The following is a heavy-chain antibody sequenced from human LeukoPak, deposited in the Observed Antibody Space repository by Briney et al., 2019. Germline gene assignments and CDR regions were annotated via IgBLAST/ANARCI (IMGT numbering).Heavy chain of an antibody. CDR1: GFTFSSYA. CDR2: ISYDGSNK. D-gene: IGHD6-19*01. V-gene: IGHV3-30-3*01. CDR3: ARKGRTGSAVAGTLDY. J-gene: IGHJ4*02. Sequence: PGRSLRLSCAASGFTFSSYAMHWVRQAPGKGLERVAVISYDGSNKYYADSVKGRFTISRDNSKNTLYLQMNSLRAEDTAVYYCARKGRTGSAVAGTLDYWGQGTLVTVSS.